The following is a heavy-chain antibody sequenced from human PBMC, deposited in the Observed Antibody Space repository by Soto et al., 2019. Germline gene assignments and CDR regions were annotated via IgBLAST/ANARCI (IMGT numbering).Heavy chain of an antibody. CDR2: INYCGST. V-gene: IGHV4-59*01. CDR1: GGSISSYY. J-gene: IGHJ4*02. D-gene: IGHD5-18*01. CDR3: AGGGGYSYGMFDY. Sequence: SETLSLTCTVSGGSISSYYWTWIRQAPGKGLEWIGYINYCGSTNSNPSLKSRVTISVDTSKNQFSLKLSSVTAADAAVYYCAGGGGYSYGMFDYWGQGSLVTVSS.